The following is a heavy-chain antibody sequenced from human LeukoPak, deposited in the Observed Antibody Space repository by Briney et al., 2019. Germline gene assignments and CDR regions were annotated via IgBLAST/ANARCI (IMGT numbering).Heavy chain of an antibody. V-gene: IGHV3-53*01. Sequence: GGSLRLSCAASGFTVSSNYMSWVRQAPGKGLEWVSVIYSGGSTYYADSVKGRFTISRDNSKNTLYLQMNSLRAEDTAVYYCAREIMHYRAFDNWGQGTMVTVSS. J-gene: IGHJ3*02. CDR3: AREIMHYRAFDN. CDR1: GFTVSSNY. D-gene: IGHD1-14*01. CDR2: IYSGGST.